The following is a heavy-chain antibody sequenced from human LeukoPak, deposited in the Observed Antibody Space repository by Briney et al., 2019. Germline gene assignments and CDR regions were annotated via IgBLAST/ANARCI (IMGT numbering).Heavy chain of an antibody. V-gene: IGHV3-53*01. CDR2: IYSGGST. Sequence: PGGSLRLSCAASGFTVSSNYMSWVRQAPGKGLEWVSVIYSGGSTYYADSVKGRFTISRDNSKNTLYLQMSSLRTADTAVYYCARSLHRIVDTAMVPYFDYWGQGTLVTVSS. J-gene: IGHJ4*02. D-gene: IGHD5-18*01. CDR3: ARSLHRIVDTAMVPYFDY. CDR1: GFTVSSNY.